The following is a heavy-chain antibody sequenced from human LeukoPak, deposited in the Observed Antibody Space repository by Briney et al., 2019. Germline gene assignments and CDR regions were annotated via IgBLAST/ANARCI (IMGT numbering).Heavy chain of an antibody. D-gene: IGHD3-3*01. CDR3: ARHVRSTSSVGYDFWSDP. Sequence: GESLKISCKGSGYIFSTYLIGWVRQEPGKGLEWMGIIYPGDSDTRYSPSFQGHVTISADKSISTVYLQWSSLKASDTAMYYCARHVRSTSSVGYDFWSDPWGQGTLVTVSS. V-gene: IGHV5-51*01. J-gene: IGHJ5*02. CDR1: GYIFSTYL. CDR2: IYPGDSDT.